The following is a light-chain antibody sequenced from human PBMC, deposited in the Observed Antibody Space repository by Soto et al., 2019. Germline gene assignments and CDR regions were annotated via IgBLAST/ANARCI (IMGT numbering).Light chain of an antibody. V-gene: IGKV3-20*01. CDR2: DAS. CDR3: QQRGNCPST. CDR1: QSVRSTY. J-gene: IGKJ5*01. Sequence: EIVLTQSPGTLYLSPGDRATLSCRASQSVRSTYLAWYQQKPGQAPRLFIYDASSRATGMPARFSGSGSGTDFTLTISSLEPEDFAVYYCQQRGNCPSTFGQGTRLVI.